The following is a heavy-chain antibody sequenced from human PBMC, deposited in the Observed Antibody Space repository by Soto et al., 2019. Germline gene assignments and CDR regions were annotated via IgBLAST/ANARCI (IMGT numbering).Heavy chain of an antibody. V-gene: IGHV1-2*02. CDR1: RDTLKGKY. CDR3: ARLGRRIAVASTLDY. Sequence: SWKGSRDTLKGKYRRWLQQDPRQGLEWMGWINPNSGGTNYAQKFQGRVTMTRDTSISTAYMELSRLRSDDTAVYYCARLGRRIAVASTLDYWGQGTLVTGSS. J-gene: IGHJ4*02. D-gene: IGHD6-19*01. CDR2: INPNSGGT.